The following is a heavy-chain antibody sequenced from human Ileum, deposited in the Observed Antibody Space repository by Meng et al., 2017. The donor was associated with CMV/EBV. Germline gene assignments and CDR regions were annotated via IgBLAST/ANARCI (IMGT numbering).Heavy chain of an antibody. CDR2: IYHGGST. CDR3: ARGPGGFGDFNFDY. CDR1: GDSITSFY. V-gene: IGHV4-4*07. D-gene: IGHD3-16*01. J-gene: IGHJ4*02. Sequence: QESGPGLVKPSETLSLTSTVSGDSITSFYWSWIRQPAGKALEWIGRIYHGGSTNYNPSLKSRVTLSVDTSKNQFSMRLTSVTAADTAVYYCARGPGGFGDFNFDYWGQGTLVTVSS.